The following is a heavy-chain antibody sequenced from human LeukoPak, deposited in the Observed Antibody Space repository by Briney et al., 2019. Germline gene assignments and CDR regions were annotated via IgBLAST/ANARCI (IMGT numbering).Heavy chain of an antibody. V-gene: IGHV4-59*01. D-gene: IGHD2-21*02. CDR3: ARDSTSSYCGGDCYAFDI. CDR2: IYYSGST. CDR1: GGSISSYY. J-gene: IGHJ3*02. Sequence: SSETLSLTCTVSGGSISSYYWSWIRQPPGKGLEWIGYIYYSGSTNYNPSLKSRVTISVDTSKNQFSLKLSSVTAADTAVYYCARDSTSSYCGGDCYAFDIWGQGTMVTVSS.